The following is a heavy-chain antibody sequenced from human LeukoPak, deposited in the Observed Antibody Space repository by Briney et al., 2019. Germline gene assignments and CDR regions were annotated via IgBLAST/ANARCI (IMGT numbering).Heavy chain of an antibody. Sequence: SVKVSCKASGGTFSSYAISWVRQAPGQGLEWMGGIIPIFGTANYAQKFQGRVTITADESTSTAYMELSSLRSEDTAVYYCARGLGGYDRENYYYYMDVWGKGTTVTVSS. CDR2: IIPIFGTA. CDR1: GGTFSSYA. V-gene: IGHV1-69*13. D-gene: IGHD5-12*01. CDR3: ARGLGGYDRENYYYYMDV. J-gene: IGHJ6*03.